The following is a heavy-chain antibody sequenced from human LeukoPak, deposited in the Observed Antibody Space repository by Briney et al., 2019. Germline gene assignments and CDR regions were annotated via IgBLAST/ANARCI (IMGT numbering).Heavy chain of an antibody. D-gene: IGHD6-13*01. Sequence: ASVKVSCKASGYTFSNYYIYWVRQAPGQGLEWMGVINPSGGPTNYAPQFQGRVTITRDMSTSTVYMELSSLRSEDTAVYYCARDAEQRISSKGIYSYYYIDVWGKGTTVTVTS. CDR1: GYTFSNYY. J-gene: IGHJ6*03. V-gene: IGHV1-46*01. CDR3: ARDAEQRISSKGIYSYYYIDV. CDR2: INPSGGPT.